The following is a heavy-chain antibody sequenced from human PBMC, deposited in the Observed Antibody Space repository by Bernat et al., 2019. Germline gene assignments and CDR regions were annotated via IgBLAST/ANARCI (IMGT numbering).Heavy chain of an antibody. Sequence: EVQVVESGGGLVQPGGSLRLSCAASGFTFSNYAMSWVRQAPGKGLEWVSAISTSGGSTYSADSVRGRFTISRDNSKNTLYLQMESLRTEDTALYHCAKEVATIIRGGFDYWGQGILVTVSS. V-gene: IGHV3-23*04. CDR1: GFTFSNYA. D-gene: IGHD3-3*01. CDR3: AKEVATIIRGGFDY. CDR2: ISTSGGST. J-gene: IGHJ4*02.